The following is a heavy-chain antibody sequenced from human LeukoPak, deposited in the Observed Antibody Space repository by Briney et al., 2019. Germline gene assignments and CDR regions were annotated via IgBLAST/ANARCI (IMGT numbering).Heavy chain of an antibody. J-gene: IGHJ4*02. CDR2: ISGSGGST. D-gene: IGHD3-22*01. Sequence: PPGGSLRLSCAASGLTFSSYAMSWVRQAPGKGLEWVSAISGSGGSTYYADSVKRRFTISSDNSKNTLYLQMNSLRAEDTAVYYCAKEGRITMIVVVITHFDYWGQGTLVTVSS. CDR3: AKEGRITMIVVVITHFDY. V-gene: IGHV3-23*01. CDR1: GLTFSSYA.